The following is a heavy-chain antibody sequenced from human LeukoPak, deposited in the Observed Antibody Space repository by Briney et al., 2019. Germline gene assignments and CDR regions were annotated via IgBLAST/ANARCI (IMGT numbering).Heavy chain of an antibody. CDR3: AKDKGYFGSGSYYYCNYAMDV. D-gene: IGHD3-10*01. Sequence: HPGGSLRLSCAASGFIFDDYAMHWVRQAPGKGLEWVSLISGDGGSTYYADSVKGRLTISRDNIKNSLYLQMNSLRTEDSALYYCAKDKGYFGSGSYYYCNYAMDVWGQGTTVTVSS. CDR2: ISGDGGST. V-gene: IGHV3-43*02. J-gene: IGHJ6*02. CDR1: GFIFDDYA.